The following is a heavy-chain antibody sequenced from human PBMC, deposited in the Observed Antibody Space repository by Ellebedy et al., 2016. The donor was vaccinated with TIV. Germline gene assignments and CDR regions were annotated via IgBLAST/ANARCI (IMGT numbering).Heavy chain of an antibody. CDR1: GFSFGTYA. D-gene: IGHD3-10*01. V-gene: IGHV3-23*01. CDR3: AKPNLPDYGSGISYPSDY. J-gene: IGHJ4*02. Sequence: GESLKISXVASGFSFGTYAMSWVRQAPGAGLQWVSGISASGVNTYYTDSVKGRFTISRDNSKNTLYLQMNSLRAEDTAVYYCAKPNLPDYGSGISYPSDYWGQGTLVTVSS. CDR2: ISASGVNT.